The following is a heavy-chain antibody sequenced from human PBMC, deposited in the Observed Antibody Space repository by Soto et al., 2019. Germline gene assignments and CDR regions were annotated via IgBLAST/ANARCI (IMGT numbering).Heavy chain of an antibody. CDR3: ARERGALYSGYFLSDFDI. D-gene: IGHD5-12*01. CDR1: GFTFSDYY. Sequence: QVQLVESGGGLVKPGGSLRLSCAASGFTFSDYYMSWIRQAPGKGLEWVSSISSSGSTIYYADSVKGRFTISRDNDKNSRHLKMNSLRAEDTAGYYGARERGALYSGYFLSDFDIWGQGTMVTVSS. CDR2: ISSSGSTI. J-gene: IGHJ3*02. V-gene: IGHV3-11*01.